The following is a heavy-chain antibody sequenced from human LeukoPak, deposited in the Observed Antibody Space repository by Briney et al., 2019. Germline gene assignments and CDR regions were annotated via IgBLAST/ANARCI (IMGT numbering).Heavy chain of an antibody. CDR3: ARCSPTCASGSSDY. J-gene: IGHJ4*02. V-gene: IGHV3-30*03. CDR2: ISYDGSNK. CDR1: GFTFSRYG. D-gene: IGHD3-10*01. Sequence: GSLRLSCAASGFTFSRYGMHWVRQAPGKGLEWVAVISYDGSNKYYAESVKGRFTISRDNSKNTLYLQMNSLRAEDTAVYYCARCSPTCASGSSDYWGQGTLVTVSS.